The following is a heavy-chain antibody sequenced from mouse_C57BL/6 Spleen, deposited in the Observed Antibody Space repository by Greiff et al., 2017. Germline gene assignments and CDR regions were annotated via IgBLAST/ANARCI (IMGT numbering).Heavy chain of an antibody. Sequence: EVQLQQSGPELVKPGASVKMSCKASGYTFTDYNMHWVKQSHGQSLEWIGYINPNNGGTSYNQKFKGKATLTVNKSSSTAYMELRSLTSEESAVYYCARKDYYSNSYYYAMDYWGQGTSVTVSS. CDR2: INPNNGGT. CDR3: ARKDYYSNSYYYAMDY. CDR1: GYTFTDYN. V-gene: IGHV1-22*01. J-gene: IGHJ4*01. D-gene: IGHD2-5*01.